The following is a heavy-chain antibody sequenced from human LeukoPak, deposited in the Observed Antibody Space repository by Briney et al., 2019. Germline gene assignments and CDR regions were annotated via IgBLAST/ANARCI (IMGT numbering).Heavy chain of an antibody. CDR3: ARDPYCSGGSCYPY. V-gene: IGHV3-74*01. J-gene: IGHJ4*02. CDR2: INSDGTYT. Sequence: GGSLRLSCAASGFTFSSYWMHWVRQAPGKGLVWVSRINSDGTYTNYADSVRGRFTISRDNAKNTLYLQMNSLRAEDTAVYYCARDPYCSGGSCYPYWGQGTLVTVSS. CDR1: GFTFSSYW. D-gene: IGHD2-15*01.